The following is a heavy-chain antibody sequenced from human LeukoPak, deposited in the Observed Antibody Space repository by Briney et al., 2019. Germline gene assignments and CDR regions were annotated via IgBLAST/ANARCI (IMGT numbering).Heavy chain of an antibody. V-gene: IGHV4-59*01. CDR3: ARSLPYHCGGRWWGAFDL. J-gene: IGHJ3*01. CDR1: GVSMSSYY. D-gene: IGHD2-21*01. CDR2: IYYSGSN. Sequence: SETLSLTCTVSGVSMSSYYWSWIRQPPGKGLEWIGYIYYSGSNKYNPSLKSRVAISIDTSKNQFSLKMNSVTTADAAVYYCARSLPYHCGGRWWGAFDLWGQGTLASASS.